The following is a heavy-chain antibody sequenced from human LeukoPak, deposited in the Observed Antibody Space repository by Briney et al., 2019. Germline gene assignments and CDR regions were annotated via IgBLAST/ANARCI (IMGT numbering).Heavy chain of an antibody. CDR3: ARETTALDY. CDR1: GYSISSGYY. D-gene: IGHD1-1*01. V-gene: IGHV4-61*01. J-gene: IGHJ4*02. CDR2: IYYSGNT. Sequence: SETLSLTCTVSGYSISSGYYWGWIRQSPGKGLEWLGYIYYSGNTAYNPSLKSRITISVDTSKNQFSLRLNSVTAADTAVYYCARETTALDYWGQGTLVTVSS.